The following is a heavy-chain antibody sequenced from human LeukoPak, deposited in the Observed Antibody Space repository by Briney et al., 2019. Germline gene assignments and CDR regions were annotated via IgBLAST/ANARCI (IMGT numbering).Heavy chain of an antibody. Sequence: SEPLSLTCSVSGGSFSGYYWNWIPQPPGKGLEWIGHIYYSGSTNYHPSLKSRVTISLDTSKNRFSLKLSSVTAADTAVYYCARLGSATYDYWGQGTLVTVSS. V-gene: IGHV4-59*08. CDR3: ARLGSATYDY. CDR2: IYYSGST. D-gene: IGHD1-26*01. CDR1: GGSFSGYY. J-gene: IGHJ4*02.